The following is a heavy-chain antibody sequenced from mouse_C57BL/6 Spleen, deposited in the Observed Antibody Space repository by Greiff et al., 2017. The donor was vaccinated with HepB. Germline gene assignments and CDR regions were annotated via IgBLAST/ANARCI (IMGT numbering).Heavy chain of an antibody. D-gene: IGHD1-1*01. CDR2: IHPNSGST. V-gene: IGHV1-64*01. CDR1: GYTFTSYW. CDR3: ARDYYGSSEGFAY. Sequence: QVQLKQPGAELVKPGASVKLSCKASGYTFTSYWMHWVKQRPGQGLEWIGMIHPNSGSTNYNEKFKSKATLTVDKSSSTAYMQLSSLTSEDSAVYYCARDYYGSSEGFAYWGQGTLVTVSA. J-gene: IGHJ3*01.